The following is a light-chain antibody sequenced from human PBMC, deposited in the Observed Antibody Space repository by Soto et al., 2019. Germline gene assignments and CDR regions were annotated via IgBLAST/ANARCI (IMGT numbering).Light chain of an antibody. CDR3: QQYGSSTGT. J-gene: IGKJ1*01. Sequence: EVAMAQTPVTLSVSPGERAALSCRASQRVNINLAWYQQKPGQAPRLLIYDASNRATGIPARFSGSGSGTDFTLTISRLEPEDFAVYYCQQYGSSTGTFGQGTKVDI. CDR1: QRVNIN. CDR2: DAS. V-gene: IGKV3-20*01.